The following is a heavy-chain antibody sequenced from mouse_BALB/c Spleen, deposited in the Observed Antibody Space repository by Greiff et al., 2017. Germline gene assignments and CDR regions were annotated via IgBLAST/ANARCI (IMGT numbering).Heavy chain of an antibody. D-gene: IGHD1-1*01. CDR2: INPNNGGT. Sequence: EVQLQQSGPELVKPGASVKIPCKASGYTFTDYNMDWVKQSHGKSLEWIGDINPNNGGTIYNQKFKGKATLTVDKSSSTAYMELRSLTSEDTAVYYCARRYYGSSPFDYWGQGTTLTVSS. J-gene: IGHJ2*01. V-gene: IGHV1-18*01. CDR3: ARRYYGSSPFDY. CDR1: GYTFTDYN.